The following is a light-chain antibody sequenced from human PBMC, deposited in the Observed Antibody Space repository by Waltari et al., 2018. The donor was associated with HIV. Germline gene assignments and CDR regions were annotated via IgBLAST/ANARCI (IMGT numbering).Light chain of an antibody. CDR2: GTN. CDR3: NSRDDIGHWF. CDR1: SIRTYY. V-gene: IGLV3-19*01. Sequence: SSELTQDPAVSVALGQTFRSTCQGDSIRTYYASWYQQKPGQAPVLVFYGTNNRPSGIPDRFSGSTSGDTASLTITGAQAEDEADYYCNSRDDIGHWFFGAGTKVTVL. J-gene: IGLJ3*02.